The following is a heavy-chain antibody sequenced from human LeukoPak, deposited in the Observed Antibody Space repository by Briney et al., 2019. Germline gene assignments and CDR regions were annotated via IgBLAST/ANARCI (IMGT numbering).Heavy chain of an antibody. J-gene: IGHJ6*03. CDR1: GFTFSSYA. Sequence: PGGSLRLSCAASGFTFSSYAMSWVRQAPGKGLEWVSSISSSTSYIYYADSVKGRFTISRDNAKNSLYLQMNSLRAEDTAVYYCARDSGGAMDVWGKGTTVTISS. CDR2: ISSSTSYI. V-gene: IGHV3-21*01. CDR3: ARDSGGAMDV. D-gene: IGHD3-10*01.